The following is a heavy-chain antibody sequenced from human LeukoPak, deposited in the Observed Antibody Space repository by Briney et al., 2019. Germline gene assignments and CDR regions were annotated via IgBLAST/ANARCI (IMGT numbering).Heavy chain of an antibody. CDR1: GFTFSSYA. D-gene: IGHD3-9*01. CDR3: AKDLLRYFDWLFFGYYYYGMDV. V-gene: IGHV3-30*01. Sequence: GGSLRLSCAASGFTFSSYAMHWVRQAPGKGLEWVAVISYDGSNKYYADSVKGRFTISRDNSKNTLYLQMNSLRAEDTAVYYCAKDLLRYFDWLFFGYYYYGMDVRGQGTTVTVSS. CDR2: ISYDGSNK. J-gene: IGHJ6*02.